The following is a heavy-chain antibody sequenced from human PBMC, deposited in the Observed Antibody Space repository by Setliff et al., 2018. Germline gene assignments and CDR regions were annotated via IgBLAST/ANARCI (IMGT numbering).Heavy chain of an antibody. CDR1: GYTFSTYG. J-gene: IGHJ3*01. D-gene: IGHD2-2*01. Sequence: ASVKVSCKASGYTFSTYGINWVRQAPGQGPEWMGMISTYTGKTSYAQKFQGRVTMTTDTSTGTGYMELRSLRSDDTAVYFCARFGGSCSSSSCYASDLWGQGTMVTVSS. V-gene: IGHV1-18*01. CDR2: ISTYTGKT. CDR3: ARFGGSCSSSSCYASDL.